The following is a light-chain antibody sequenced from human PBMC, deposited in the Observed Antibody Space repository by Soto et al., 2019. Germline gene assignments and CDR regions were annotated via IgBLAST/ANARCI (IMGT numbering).Light chain of an antibody. CDR1: HYIRYD. V-gene: IGKV1-6*02. CDR3: LQDYSNPLT. Sequence: AIQMTQSPSFLSASVGDRVTITCRSSHYIRYDVGWYQQKPGKAPRLLIFGAYKLQSGVPSRFSGSGSATEFTLTISSLQPEDFATYYCLQDYSNPLTFGGGTKVEI. CDR2: GAY. J-gene: IGKJ4*01.